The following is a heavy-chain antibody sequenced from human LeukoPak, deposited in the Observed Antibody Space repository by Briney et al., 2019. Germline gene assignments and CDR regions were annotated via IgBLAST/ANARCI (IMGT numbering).Heavy chain of an antibody. V-gene: IGHV4-34*01. CDR1: GGSFSGYY. CDR2: INHSGST. J-gene: IGHJ4*02. D-gene: IGHD3-22*01. CDR3: ARGRLRYYYDSSGHIGGYYFDY. Sequence: PSETLSLTCAVYGGSFSGYYWSWIRQPPGKGLEWMGEINHSGSTNYNPSLKSRVTISVDTSKNQFSLKLSSVTAGDTAVYYCARGRLRYYYDSSGHIGGYYFDYWGQGTLVTVSS.